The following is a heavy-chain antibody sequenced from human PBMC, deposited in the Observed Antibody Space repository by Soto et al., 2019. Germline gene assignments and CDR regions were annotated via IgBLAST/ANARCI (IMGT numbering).Heavy chain of an antibody. CDR1: GYGFTTYG. CDR2: ISAHNGNT. J-gene: IGHJ4*02. Sequence: QVHLVQSGAEVKKPGASVKVSCKGSGYGFTTYGITWVRQAPGQGLEWMAWISAHNGNTNYAQKLQGRVTVTRDTSTSTASMELRSLRSDASAVYYGARGRYGDYWGQGALVTVSS. CDR3: ARGRYGDY. V-gene: IGHV1-18*01. D-gene: IGHD1-1*01.